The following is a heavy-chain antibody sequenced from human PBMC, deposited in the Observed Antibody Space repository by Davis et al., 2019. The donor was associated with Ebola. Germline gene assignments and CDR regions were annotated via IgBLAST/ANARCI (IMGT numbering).Heavy chain of an antibody. V-gene: IGHV3-11*04. CDR1: GFTFSDYY. CDR3: ARDGYSSSWYYFDY. CDR2: ISSSGSTI. D-gene: IGHD6-13*01. Sequence: GGSLRLSCAASGFTFSDYYMSWIRQAPGKGLEWVSYISSSGSTIYYADSVKGRFTISRDNSKNTLYLQMNSLRAEDTAVYYCARDGYSSSWYYFDYWGQGTLVTVSS. J-gene: IGHJ4*02.